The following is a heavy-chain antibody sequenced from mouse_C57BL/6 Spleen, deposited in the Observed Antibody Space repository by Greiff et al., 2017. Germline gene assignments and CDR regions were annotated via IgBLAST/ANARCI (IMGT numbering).Heavy chain of an antibody. D-gene: IGHD2-3*01. CDR2: IDPSDSYT. CDR3: ARGWLLRGVGAMDY. J-gene: IGHJ4*01. Sequence: QVQLQQPGAELVMPGASVKLSCKASGYTFTSYWMHWVKQRPGQGLEWIGEIDPSDSYTNYNQKFKGKSTLTVDKSSSTAYMQLSSLTSEDSAVYYCARGWLLRGVGAMDYWGQGTSVTVSS. CDR1: GYTFTSYW. V-gene: IGHV1-69*01.